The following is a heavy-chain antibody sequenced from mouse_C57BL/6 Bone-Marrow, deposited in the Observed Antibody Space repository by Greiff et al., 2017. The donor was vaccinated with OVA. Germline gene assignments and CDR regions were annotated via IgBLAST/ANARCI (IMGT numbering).Heavy chain of an antibody. J-gene: IGHJ4*01. CDR2: IDPNSGGT. V-gene: IGHV1-62-3*01. CDR1: GYTFTSYW. Sequence: QVQLKQPGAELVKPGASVKLSCKASGYTFTSYWMHWVKQRPGRGLEWIGRIDPNSGGTKYNEKFKSKATLTVDTSSSTAYMELHSLTSEDSAVYFCARTFYAMDYWGQGTSVTVSS. CDR3: ARTFYAMDY.